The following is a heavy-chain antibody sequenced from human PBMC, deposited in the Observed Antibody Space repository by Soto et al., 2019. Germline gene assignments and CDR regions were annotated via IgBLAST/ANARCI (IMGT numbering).Heavy chain of an antibody. CDR1: GGSFSGYY. J-gene: IGHJ6*02. D-gene: IGHD6-13*01. CDR3: ARVRGSSWYYYYGMDV. CDR2: INHSGST. V-gene: IGHV4-34*01. Sequence: SETLSLTCAVYGGSFSGYYWSWIRQPPGKGLEWIGEINHSGSTNYNPSLKSRVTISVDTSKNQFSLKLRSVTAADTAVYYCARVRGSSWYYYYGMDVWGQGTTVTVSS.